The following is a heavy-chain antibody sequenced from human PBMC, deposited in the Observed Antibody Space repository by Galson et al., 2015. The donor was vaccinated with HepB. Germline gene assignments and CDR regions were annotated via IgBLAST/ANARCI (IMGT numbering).Heavy chain of an antibody. Sequence: SVKVSCKASGYTFTGYYMHWVRQAPGQGLEWMGRINPNSGGTNYAQKFQGRVTMTRDTSISTAYMELSRLRSDDTVVYYCARESGSSWYYSDYWGQGTLVTVSS. CDR3: ARESGSSWYYSDY. CDR2: INPNSGGT. CDR1: GYTFTGYY. D-gene: IGHD6-13*01. V-gene: IGHV1-2*05. J-gene: IGHJ4*02.